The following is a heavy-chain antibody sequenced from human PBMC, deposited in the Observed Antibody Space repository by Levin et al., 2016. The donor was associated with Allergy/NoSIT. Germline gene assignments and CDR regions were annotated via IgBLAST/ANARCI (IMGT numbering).Heavy chain of an antibody. CDR2: IIPILGIA. D-gene: IGHD5-18*01. J-gene: IGHJ6*02. V-gene: IGHV1-69*10. CDR3: ARDKGWIQLWLQDYYYYGMDV. Sequence: WVRQAPGQGLEWMGGIIPILGIANYAQKFQGRVTMTTDTSTSTAYMELRSLRSDDTAVYYCARDKGWIQLWLQDYYYYGMDVWGQGTTVTVSS.